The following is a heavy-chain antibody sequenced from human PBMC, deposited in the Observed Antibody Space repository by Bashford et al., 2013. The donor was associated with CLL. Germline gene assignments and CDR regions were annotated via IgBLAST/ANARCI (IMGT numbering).Heavy chain of an antibody. J-gene: IGHJ6*02. CDR3: ARRIPSIAVAGNWMEDYYYYGMDV. CDR2: IYPGDSDT. V-gene: IGHV5-51*01. D-gene: IGHD6-19*01. Sequence: GESLKISCKGSGYSFTSYWIGWVRQMLGKGLEWMGIIYPGDSDTRYSPSFQGQVTISADKSISTAYLQWSSLKASDTAMYYCARRIPSIAVAGNWMEDYYYYGMDVWAKGPRSPSP. CDR1: GYSFTSYW.